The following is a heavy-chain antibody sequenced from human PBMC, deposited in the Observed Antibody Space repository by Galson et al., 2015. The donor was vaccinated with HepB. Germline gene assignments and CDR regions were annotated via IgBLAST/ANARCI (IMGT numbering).Heavy chain of an antibody. CDR3: ARIPTRASTVYYYYGMDV. CDR2: IWFDGSNK. D-gene: IGHD1-26*01. J-gene: IGHJ6*02. Sequence: SLRLSCAASGFSFSYYAMHWVRQAPGKGLEWVAVIWFDGSNKYYADSVKGRFTISRDNYKSTLYPQMKSLRAEDTAVYYCARIPTRASTVYYYYGMDVWGQGTTVTVSS. CDR1: GFSFSYYA. V-gene: IGHV3-33*01.